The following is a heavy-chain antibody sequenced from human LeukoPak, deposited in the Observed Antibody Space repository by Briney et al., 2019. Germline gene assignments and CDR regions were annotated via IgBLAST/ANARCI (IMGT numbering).Heavy chain of an antibody. CDR1: GGTFSSYA. Sequence: GASVKVSCKASGGTFSSYAISWVRQAPGQGLEWMGGIIPIFGTANYAQKFQGRVTITADESTSTAYMELSSLRSEDTAVYYCAARGYSYGTQEYYYYYYMDVWGKGTTVTISS. D-gene: IGHD5-18*01. CDR3: AARGYSYGTQEYYYYYYMDV. J-gene: IGHJ6*03. V-gene: IGHV1-69*13. CDR2: IIPIFGTA.